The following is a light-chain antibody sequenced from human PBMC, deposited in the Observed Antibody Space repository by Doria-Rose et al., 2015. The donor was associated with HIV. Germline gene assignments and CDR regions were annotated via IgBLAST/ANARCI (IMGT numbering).Light chain of an antibody. CDR1: QRVKSSY. CDR2: DAS. J-gene: IGKJ5*01. CDR3: QQYGTSRGT. V-gene: IGKV3-20*01. Sequence: LTQSPGTLSLSPGERATLSCRASQRVKSSYLAWYQQKPGQAPRLLIYDASTSATGIPDGFSGSGSGTDFTLTISRLEPEDVAVYYCQQYGTSRGTFGQGTRLEIK.